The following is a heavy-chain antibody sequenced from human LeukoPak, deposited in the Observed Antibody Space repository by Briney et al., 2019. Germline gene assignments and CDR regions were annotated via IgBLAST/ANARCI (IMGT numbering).Heavy chain of an antibody. CDR3: ARVGDGYSRPQYNY. D-gene: IGHD4-4*01. CDR2: IIPILGIA. V-gene: IGHV1-69*04. Sequence: ASVKVSCKASGGTFSSYAISWVRQAPGQGLEWMGRIIPILGIANYAQKFQGRATITADKSTSTAYMELSSLRSEDTAVYYCARVGDGYSRPQYNYWGQGTLVTVSS. J-gene: IGHJ4*02. CDR1: GGTFSSYA.